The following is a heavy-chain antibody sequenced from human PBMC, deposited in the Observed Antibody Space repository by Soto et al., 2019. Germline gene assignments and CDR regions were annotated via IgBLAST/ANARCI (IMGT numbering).Heavy chain of an antibody. CDR1: GFTFSNAW. J-gene: IGHJ5*02. Sequence: EVQLVESGGGLVKPGGSLRLSCAASGFTFSNAWMSWVRQAPGKGLEWVGRIKSKTDGGTTDYAAPVKGRFTISRDDSKKTLYLQMNSLKTEDTAVYYCTTDPSALSTVGTKNWFDPWGQGTLVTVSS. CDR3: TTDPSALSTVGTKNWFDP. CDR2: IKSKTDGGTT. V-gene: IGHV3-15*01. D-gene: IGHD4-17*01.